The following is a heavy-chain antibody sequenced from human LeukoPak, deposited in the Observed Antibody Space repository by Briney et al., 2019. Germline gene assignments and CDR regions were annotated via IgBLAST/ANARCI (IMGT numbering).Heavy chain of an antibody. D-gene: IGHD1-26*01. CDR3: ASSGSWRD. J-gene: IGHJ4*02. CDR1: GFTFSSYA. V-gene: IGHV3-30-3*01. Sequence: GGSLRLSCAASGFTFSSYAMHWVRQAPGKGLEWVAVISYDGSNKYYADSVKGRFTISRDNSKNSLYLQMNSLRAEDTAVYYCASSGSWRDWGQGTLVTVSS. CDR2: ISYDGSNK.